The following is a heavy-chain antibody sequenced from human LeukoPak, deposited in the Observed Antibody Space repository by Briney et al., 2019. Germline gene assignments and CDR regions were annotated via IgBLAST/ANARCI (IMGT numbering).Heavy chain of an antibody. D-gene: IGHD3-22*01. J-gene: IGHJ6*03. CDR2: ISSSGSTI. V-gene: IGHV3-48*03. CDR1: GFTFSSYE. CDR3: ARDGTYYYDSSGYARYYYMDV. Sequence: GGSLRLSCAASGFTFSSYEMNWVRQAPGKGLEWVSYISSSGSTIYYADSVKGRFTISRDNAKNSLYLQMNSLRAEDTAVYYCARDGTYYYDSSGYARYYYMDVWGKGTTVTISS.